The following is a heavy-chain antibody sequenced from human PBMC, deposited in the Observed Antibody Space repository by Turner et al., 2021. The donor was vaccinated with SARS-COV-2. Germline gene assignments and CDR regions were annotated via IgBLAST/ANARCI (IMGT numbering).Heavy chain of an antibody. CDR2: IDSGGST. D-gene: IGHD5-18*01. J-gene: IGHJ4*02. CDR3: ARVGSYGRRDVDY. Sequence: EAQLVESGGGLIQPGGSLRLSCAASGFTVSSNYMSWVRQAPGKGLEWVSVIDSGGSTYYADSVKGRFTISRDNSKNTLYLQMNSLRAEDTAVYYCARVGSYGRRDVDYWGQGTLVTVSS. CDR1: GFTVSSNY. V-gene: IGHV3-53*01.